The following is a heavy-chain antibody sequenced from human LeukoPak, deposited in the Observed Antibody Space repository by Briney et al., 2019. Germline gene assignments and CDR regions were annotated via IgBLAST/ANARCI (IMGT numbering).Heavy chain of an antibody. CDR2: ISGSGDGT. CDR3: AKERSFGTWLGDY. D-gene: IGHD2/OR15-2a*01. J-gene: IGHJ4*02. V-gene: IGHV3-23*01. CDR1: GFTFSNYA. Sequence: GGSLRLSCAASGFTFSNYAMSWVRQAPGKGLEWVSAISGSGDGTYYADSVEGRFTISRDNSKNTLYLQMSSLRAEDTAIYYCAKERSFGTWLGDYWGQGVLVTVSS.